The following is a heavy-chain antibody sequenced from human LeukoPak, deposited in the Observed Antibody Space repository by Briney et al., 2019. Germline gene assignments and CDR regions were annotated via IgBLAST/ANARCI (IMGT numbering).Heavy chain of an antibody. Sequence: GRSLRLSCAASGFTFSSYAMRWVRQAPGKGLEWVAVISYDGSNKYYADSVKGRFTISRDNSKNTLYLQMNSLRAEDTAVYYCARDRCDILTGCHFDYWGQGTLVTVSS. D-gene: IGHD3-9*01. CDR1: GFTFSSYA. CDR3: ARDRCDILTGCHFDY. CDR2: ISYDGSNK. V-gene: IGHV3-30-3*01. J-gene: IGHJ4*02.